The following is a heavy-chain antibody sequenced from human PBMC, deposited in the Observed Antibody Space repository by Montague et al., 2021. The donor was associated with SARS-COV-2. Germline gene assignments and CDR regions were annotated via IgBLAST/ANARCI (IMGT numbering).Heavy chain of an antibody. CDR3: ARQENSSGWFKPDAFDI. J-gene: IGHJ3*02. CDR2: IYYSGST. Sequence: SETRSLTCTVSGGSISSSSYYWGWIRQPPGKGLEWIGSIYYSGSTNYNPSLKSRVTISVDTSKNQFSLKLSSATAADTAVYYCARQENSSGWFKPDAFDIWGQGTMVTVSS. V-gene: IGHV4-39*01. CDR1: GGSISSSSYY. D-gene: IGHD6-19*01.